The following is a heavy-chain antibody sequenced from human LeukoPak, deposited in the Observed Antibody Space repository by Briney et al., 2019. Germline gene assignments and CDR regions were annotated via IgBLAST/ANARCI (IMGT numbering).Heavy chain of an antibody. V-gene: IGHV3-33*06. CDR1: GFTFSSHG. J-gene: IGHJ5*02. CDR3: AKDLSYGSNWFDP. Sequence: LRLSCAASGFTFSSHGMHWVRQAPGKGLEWVALIWYDGSKKNYADSVKGRFTISRDDSKSTLYLQINSLRAEDTAVYYCAKDLSYGSNWFDPWGQGTLVTVSS. CDR2: IWYDGSKK. D-gene: IGHD5-18*01.